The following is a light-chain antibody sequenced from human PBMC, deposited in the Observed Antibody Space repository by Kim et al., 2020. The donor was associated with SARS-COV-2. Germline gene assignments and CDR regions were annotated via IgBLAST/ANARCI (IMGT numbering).Light chain of an antibody. CDR2: SAS. J-gene: IGKJ2*01. V-gene: IGKV2-28*01. CDR1: QSLLHSSGYNY. CDR3: MQALQTPPYT. Sequence: PASISCRSSQSLLHSSGYNYLDWYLQKPGQSPQLLIHSASNRASGVPDRVSGSGSGTDFTLKISRVEAEDVGVYYCMQALQTPPYTFGQGTKLEI.